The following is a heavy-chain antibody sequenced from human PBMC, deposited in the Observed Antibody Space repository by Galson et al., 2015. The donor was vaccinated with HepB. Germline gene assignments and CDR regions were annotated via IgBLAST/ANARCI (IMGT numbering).Heavy chain of an antibody. V-gene: IGHV3-11*03. D-gene: IGHD1-14*01. CDR3: AKTAGWFDP. Sequence: SLRLSCAASGFTFSDYYMTWIRQAPGKGLEWVSYISSSYSYTKYADSLKGRFTISRDNAKNSLYLQMNSLRVEDTAIYYCAKTAGWFDPWSQGTLVTVSS. J-gene: IGHJ5*02. CDR2: ISSSYSYT. CDR1: GFTFSDYY.